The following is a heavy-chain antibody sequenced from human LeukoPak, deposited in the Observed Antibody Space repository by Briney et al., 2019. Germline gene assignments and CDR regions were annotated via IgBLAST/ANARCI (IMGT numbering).Heavy chain of an antibody. D-gene: IGHD3-10*01. CDR1: GGSISSNNW. CDR2: IYHDGST. J-gene: IGHJ2*01. V-gene: IGHV4-4*02. CDR3: ARDHHGSGSYYKDWYFDL. Sequence: SETLSLTCAVSGGSISSNNWWIWVRQSPEKGLEWIGEIYHDGSTYYNPSLKSRITISVDTSKNQFSLKLNSVTAADTAVYYCARDHHGSGSYYKDWYFDLWGRGTLVTVSS.